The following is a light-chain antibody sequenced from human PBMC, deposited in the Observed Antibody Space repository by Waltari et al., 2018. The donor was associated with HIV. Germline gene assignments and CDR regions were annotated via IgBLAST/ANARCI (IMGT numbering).Light chain of an antibody. Sequence: QSVLTQPPSVSGAPGQRVTIPCPGSSSNIGAGYDVHWYQQLPGTAPRVLIYGNSNRPSGVPDRFSGSKSGTSASLAITGLQAEDEADYYCQSYDTSLSGSGVFGGGTKLTVL. V-gene: IGLV1-40*01. J-gene: IGLJ2*01. CDR1: SSNIGAGYD. CDR2: GNS. CDR3: QSYDTSLSGSGV.